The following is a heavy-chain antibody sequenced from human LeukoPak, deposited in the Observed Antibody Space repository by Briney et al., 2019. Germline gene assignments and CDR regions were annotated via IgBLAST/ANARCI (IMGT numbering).Heavy chain of an antibody. CDR3: AEDGIRDFDWLLSTY. CDR2: GSGSGGST. CDR1: GISFISYA. Sequence: QPGGPLRLSSATPGISFISYAMSRVLEAPGQGRKRVSAGSGSGGSTFYADSVKGRFTISRDNSKNTLYLQMNSLRAEDTAFFFQAEDGIRDFDWLLSTYWGQGTLVTVSS. D-gene: IGHD3-9*01. J-gene: IGHJ4*02. V-gene: IGHV3-23*01.